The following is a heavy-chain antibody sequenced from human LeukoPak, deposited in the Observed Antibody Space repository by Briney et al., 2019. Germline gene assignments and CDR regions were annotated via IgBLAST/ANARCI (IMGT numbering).Heavy chain of an antibody. CDR3: ARETVAASYFDY. Sequence: GGSLRLSCAASGFTFSDHYMDLVRQAPGKGLEWVAVISYDGSNKYYADSVKGRFTISRDNSKNTLYLQMNSLRAEDTAVYYCARETVAASYFDYWGQGTLVTVSS. CDR2: ISYDGSNK. J-gene: IGHJ4*02. D-gene: IGHD6-19*01. V-gene: IGHV3-30*03. CDR1: GFTFSDHY.